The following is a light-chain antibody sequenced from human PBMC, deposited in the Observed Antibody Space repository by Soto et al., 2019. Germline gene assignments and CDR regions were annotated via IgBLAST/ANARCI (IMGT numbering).Light chain of an antibody. CDR3: QQSYRTPYP. CDR2: AAS. J-gene: IGKJ2*01. V-gene: IGKV1-39*01. CDR1: QSISNY. Sequence: DIQMTQSPSSLSASVGERVTITCRANQSISNYLNWYQQKPGKAPKLLIYAASTLQRGVPTRFSGSGSGTDFTLTIRSLVLYYFATYYCQQSYRTPYPFGQGTKVDIK.